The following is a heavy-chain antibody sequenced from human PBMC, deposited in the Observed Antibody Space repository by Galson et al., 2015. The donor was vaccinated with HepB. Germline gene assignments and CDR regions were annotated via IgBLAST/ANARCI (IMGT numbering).Heavy chain of an antibody. J-gene: IGHJ3*02. Sequence: SVKVSCKASGGTFSSYAISWVRQAPGQGLEWMGGIIPILGIANYAQKFQGRVTITADKSTSTAYMELSSLRSEDTAVYYCAREYTSGWSREGAFDIWGQGTMVTVSS. CDR2: IIPILGIA. CDR1: GGTFSSYA. D-gene: IGHD6-19*01. V-gene: IGHV1-69*10. CDR3: AREYTSGWSREGAFDI.